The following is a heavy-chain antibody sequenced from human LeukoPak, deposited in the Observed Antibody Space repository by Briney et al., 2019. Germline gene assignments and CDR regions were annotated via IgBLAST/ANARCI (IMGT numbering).Heavy chain of an antibody. V-gene: IGHV3-23*01. CDR1: GFTFSSYA. CDR3: AKEEYYDFWSGYSRFDP. Sequence: PGGSLRLSCAASGFTFSSYAMSWVRQAPGKGLEWVSAISGSGGSTYYADSVKGRFTISRDNSKNTRYLQMNSLRAEDTAVYYCAKEEYYDFWSGYSRFDPWGQGTLVAVSS. CDR2: ISGSGGST. J-gene: IGHJ5*02. D-gene: IGHD3-3*01.